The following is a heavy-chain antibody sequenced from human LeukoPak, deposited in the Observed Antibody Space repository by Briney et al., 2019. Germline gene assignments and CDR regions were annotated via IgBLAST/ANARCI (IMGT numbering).Heavy chain of an antibody. CDR1: GYTFTSYA. J-gene: IGHJ4*02. Sequence: ASVKVSCKASGYTFTSYAMSWVRQAPGKGLEWVSAITSGGNTYYADSVKGRFTISRDNSKNTLYLQMNSLRAEDTAVYYCAKEETRRFDCWGQGTLVTVSS. CDR2: ITSGGNT. V-gene: IGHV3-23*01. CDR3: AKEETRRFDC.